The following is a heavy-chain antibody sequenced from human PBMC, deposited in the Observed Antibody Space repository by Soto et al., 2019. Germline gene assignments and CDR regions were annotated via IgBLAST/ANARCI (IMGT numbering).Heavy chain of an antibody. CDR3: ATGTMVRGDDYYYDY. J-gene: IGHJ4*02. CDR1: GYTFTGYY. Sequence: QVQLVQSGAEVKKPGASVKVSCKASGYTFTGYYMHWVRQAPGQGLEWMGWINPNSGGTNYAQKFQGWVTMTRDTSXPTAYMELSRLRSDDTAVYYCATGTMVRGDDYYYDYWGQGTLVTVSS. V-gene: IGHV1-2*04. D-gene: IGHD3-10*01. CDR2: INPNSGGT.